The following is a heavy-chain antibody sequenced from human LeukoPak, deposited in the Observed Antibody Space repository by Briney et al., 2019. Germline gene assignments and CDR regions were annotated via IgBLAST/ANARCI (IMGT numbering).Heavy chain of an antibody. CDR2: VYSGGDT. CDR3: ARISGTLCFDL. D-gene: IGHD1-7*01. V-gene: IGHV3-66*01. J-gene: IGHJ4*02. Sequence: PGGSLRLSCVASGFSVSYSYMSWVRQAPGKGLDWVSVVYSGGDTDYAASVKDRFTISRDNSRNTVYLQMHSLRAEDTAVYYCARISGTLCFDLWGQGTLVTVSS. CDR1: GFSVSYSY.